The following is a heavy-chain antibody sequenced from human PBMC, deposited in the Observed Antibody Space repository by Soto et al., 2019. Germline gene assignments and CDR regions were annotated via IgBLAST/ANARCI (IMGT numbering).Heavy chain of an antibody. D-gene: IGHD6-6*01. CDR2: ISGNSGSL. CDR3: AKDRYSSSAYYYYGMDA. V-gene: IGHV3-9*01. Sequence: EVQLVESGGGLVQPGRSLRLSCAASGFIFDDYAMHWVRQAPGKGLEWVAVISGNSGSLGYADSVKGRFTISRDNAKNSLYLQMNRLSAEDTALYYCAKDRYSSSAYYYYGMDAWGKGTTVTVSS. CDR1: GFIFDDYA. J-gene: IGHJ6*04.